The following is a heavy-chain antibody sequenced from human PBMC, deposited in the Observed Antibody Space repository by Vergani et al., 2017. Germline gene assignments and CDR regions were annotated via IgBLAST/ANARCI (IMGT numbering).Heavy chain of an antibody. CDR2: INPNSGGT. D-gene: IGHD6-19*01. V-gene: IGHV1-2*02. CDR1: GYTFTGYY. J-gene: IGHJ4*02. CDR3: ARGQWLPTLSFDY. Sequence: QVQLVQPGAEVKKPGASLKVSCKPSGYTFTGYYMHWLRQAPGQWLEWLRWINPNSGGTNYAQKFQGRVTMTRDTSISTAYMELSRLRSDNTAVYYCARGQWLPTLSFDYWGQGTLVTVSS.